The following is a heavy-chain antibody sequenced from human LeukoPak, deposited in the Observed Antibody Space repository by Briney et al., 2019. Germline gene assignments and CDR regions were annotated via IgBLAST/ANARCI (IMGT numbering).Heavy chain of an antibody. CDR1: GFTFSSYS. J-gene: IGHJ6*03. V-gene: IGHV3-21*01. Sequence: KTGGSPRLSCAASGFTFSSYSMNWDRQASGKGLEWVSSISSSSSYIYYADSVKGRFTISRDNAKNSLYLQMNSLRAEDTAVYYCARDQGSSGSLYYMDVWGKGTTVTVSS. D-gene: IGHD3-10*01. CDR2: ISSSSSYI. CDR3: ARDQGSSGSLYYMDV.